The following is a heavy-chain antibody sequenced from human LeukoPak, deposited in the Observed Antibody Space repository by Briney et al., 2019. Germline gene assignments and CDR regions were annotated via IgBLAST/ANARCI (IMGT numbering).Heavy chain of an antibody. J-gene: IGHJ4*02. Sequence: PGGSLRLSCAASGFTFSSYGMHWVRQAPGKGLEWVAVISYDGSNKYYADSVKGRFTISRDNSKNTLYLQMNSLRAEDTAVYYCARDPLLWFGESVFDYWGQGTLVTVSS. D-gene: IGHD3-10*01. CDR1: GFTFSSYG. CDR3: ARDPLLWFGESVFDY. CDR2: ISYDGSNK. V-gene: IGHV3-30*03.